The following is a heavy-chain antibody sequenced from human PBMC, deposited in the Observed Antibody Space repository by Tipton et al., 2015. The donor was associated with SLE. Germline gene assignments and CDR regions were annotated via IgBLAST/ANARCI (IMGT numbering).Heavy chain of an antibody. CDR3: ARGLYGDAGDY. J-gene: IGHJ4*01. Sequence: QSGAEVKKPGDFLKISCQGSGYNFTSYWIGWVRQMPGKGLEWMGIIYPGDSHTKYSPSFQGQVTISADKSISTAYLQWSSLKAAATAMYYCARGLYGDAGDYWGHGSLVSVSS. V-gene: IGHV5-51*03. D-gene: IGHD4-17*01. CDR1: GYNFTSYW. CDR2: IYPGDSHT.